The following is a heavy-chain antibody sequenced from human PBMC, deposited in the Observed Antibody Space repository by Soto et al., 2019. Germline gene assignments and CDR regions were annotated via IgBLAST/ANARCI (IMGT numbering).Heavy chain of an antibody. CDR1: GYTFTSYG. V-gene: IGHV1-18*01. CDR2: ISAYNGNT. J-gene: IGHJ4*02. CDR3: ARDLYPLRFLEWSQTTHFDY. D-gene: IGHD3-3*01. Sequence: GASVKVSCKASGYTFTSYGISWVRQAPGQGLEWMGWISAYNGNTNYAQKPQGRVTMTTDTSTSTAYMELRSLRSDDTAVYYCARDLYPLRFLEWSQTTHFDYWGQGTLVTVSS.